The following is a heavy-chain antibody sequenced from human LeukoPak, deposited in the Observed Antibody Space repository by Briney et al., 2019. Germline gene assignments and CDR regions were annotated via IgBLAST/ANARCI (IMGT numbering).Heavy chain of an antibody. V-gene: IGHV3-30-3*01. J-gene: IGHJ3*02. D-gene: IGHD3-3*01. CDR1: GFTLSSYA. CDR3: AREGVVDAFDI. CDR2: ISYDGSNK. Sequence: PGGSLRLSCAVSGFTLSSYAMHWVRQAPGKGLGWVAVISYDGSNKYYADSVKGRFTISRDNSKNTLYLQMNSLRAEDTAVYYCAREGVVDAFDIWGQGTMVTVSS.